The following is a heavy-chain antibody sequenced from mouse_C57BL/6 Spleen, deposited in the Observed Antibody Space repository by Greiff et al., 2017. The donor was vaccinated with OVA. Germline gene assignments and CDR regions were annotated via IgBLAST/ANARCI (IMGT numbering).Heavy chain of an antibody. CDR1: GYTFTSYW. Sequence: QVQLKESGAELVRPGSSVKLSCKASGYTFTSYWMDWVKQRPGQGLEWIGNIYPSDSETHYNQKFKDKATLTVDKSSSTAYMQLSSLTSEDSAVYYCARKGGYDRNYAMDYWGQGTSVTVSS. CDR2: IYPSDSET. D-gene: IGHD2-2*01. V-gene: IGHV1-61*01. J-gene: IGHJ4*01. CDR3: ARKGGYDRNYAMDY.